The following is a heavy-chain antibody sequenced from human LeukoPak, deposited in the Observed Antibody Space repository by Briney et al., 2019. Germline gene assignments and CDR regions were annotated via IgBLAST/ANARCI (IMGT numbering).Heavy chain of an antibody. CDR2: IYHSGTS. CDR1: GGSITSSSYY. Sequence: PSETLSLTCTVSGGSITSSSYYWGWIRQPPGKGLEWIGYIYHSGTSNYNPSLKSRVTISLDTSKKQFSLKLSSVTAADTAVYYCASLSHYYDSSGYLNNWFDPWGQGALVTVSS. CDR3: ASLSHYYDSSGYLNNWFDP. D-gene: IGHD3-22*01. V-gene: IGHV4-61*05. J-gene: IGHJ5*02.